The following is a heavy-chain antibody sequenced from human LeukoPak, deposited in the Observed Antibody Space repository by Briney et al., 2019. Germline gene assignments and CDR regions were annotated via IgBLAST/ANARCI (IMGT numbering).Heavy chain of an antibody. J-gene: IGHJ4*02. CDR1: GFTFSTYY. V-gene: IGHV3-74*01. CDR3: ARVGGKWATAWYFDY. CDR2: INSDGSTT. D-gene: IGHD5-18*01. Sequence: PGGSLRLSCAASGFTFSTYYMTWVRQAPGKGLVWVSRINSDGSTTTYADSVKGRFTISRDNAENTLYLQMNSLRAEDTAVYYCARVGGKWATAWYFDYWGQGTLVTVSS.